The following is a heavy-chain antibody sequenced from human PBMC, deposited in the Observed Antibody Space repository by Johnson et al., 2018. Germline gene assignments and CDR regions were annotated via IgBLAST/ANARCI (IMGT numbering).Heavy chain of an antibody. CDR3: ARGVGGAIVTGYYYYYGMDV. V-gene: IGHV3-9*01. CDR2: ISWNSGSI. J-gene: IGHJ6*02. Sequence: VQLVQSGGGVVQPGRSLRLSCAASGFTFSSYAMHWVRQAPGKGLEWVSGISWNSGSIGYADSVKGRFTISRDNAKNSLYLQMNSLRAEDTAVYYCARGVGGAIVTGYYYYYGMDVWGQGTTVTVSS. D-gene: IGHD3-16*02. CDR1: GFTFSSYA.